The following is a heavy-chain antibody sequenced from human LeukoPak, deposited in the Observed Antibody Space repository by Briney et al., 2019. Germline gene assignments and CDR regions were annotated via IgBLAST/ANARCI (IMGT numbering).Heavy chain of an antibody. CDR1: GFTFSNYA. CDR2: ISVGHST. V-gene: IGHV3-23*01. Sequence: GGSLRLSCVASGFTFSNYAMNWVRQAPGKGLDWVSTISVGHSTNYADSVKGRFTISRDNTKNTLYLQMKSLRAEDTAVYYCAREGDDSSGYYEPYFDYWGQGTLVTVSS. J-gene: IGHJ4*02. CDR3: AREGDDSSGYYEPYFDY. D-gene: IGHD3-22*01.